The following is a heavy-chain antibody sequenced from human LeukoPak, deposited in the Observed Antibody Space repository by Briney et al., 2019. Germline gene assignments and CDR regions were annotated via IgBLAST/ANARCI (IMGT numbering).Heavy chain of an antibody. V-gene: IGHV4-59*01. Sequence: SETLSLTCTVSGGSISSYYWSWIRQPPGKGLEWIGYISYSGSTNYNPSLKSRVTISLDTSKNQFSLRLSSVTAADTAVYYCVRGSGSYEVYWGQGTLVTVSS. D-gene: IGHD1-26*01. J-gene: IGHJ4*02. CDR1: GGSISSYY. CDR2: ISYSGST. CDR3: VRGSGSYEVY.